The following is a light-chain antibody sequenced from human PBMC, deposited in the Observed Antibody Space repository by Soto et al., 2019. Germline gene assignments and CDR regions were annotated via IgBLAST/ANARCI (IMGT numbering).Light chain of an antibody. CDR2: EVS. V-gene: IGKV1-5*01. CDR3: QQYDKYPWT. CDR1: QRMSDW. J-gene: IGKJ1*01. Sequence: DIQMTQSPSTLSASVGDRVTITCRASQRMSDWLAWYQQKPGKGPKFLMYEVSTLQSGVPSRFSGSGSGTEFTLTISSLQAEDIGTYYCQQYDKYPWTFGQGTKVEVK.